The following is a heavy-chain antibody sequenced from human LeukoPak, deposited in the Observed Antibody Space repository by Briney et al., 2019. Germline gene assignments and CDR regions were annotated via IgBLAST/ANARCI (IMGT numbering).Heavy chain of an antibody. J-gene: IGHJ4*02. CDR3: ARTPRNDY. V-gene: IGHV3-48*03. CDR2: ISSSGSTT. D-gene: IGHD2-15*01. CDR1: GFTFSSYE. Sequence: PGGSLRLSCAASGFTFSSYEVNWVRQAPGKGLEWLSYISSSGSTTYYADSVKGRFNISRDNAKSSVYLQMNSLRAEDTAVYYCARTPRNDYWGQGTLVTVSS.